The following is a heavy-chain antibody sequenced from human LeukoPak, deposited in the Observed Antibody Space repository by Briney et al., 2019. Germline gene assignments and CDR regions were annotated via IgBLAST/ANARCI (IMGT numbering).Heavy chain of an antibody. CDR3: ARDKNRYSYVKAPADY. J-gene: IGHJ4*02. D-gene: IGHD5-18*01. CDR1: GGSISSSSYY. V-gene: IGHV4-39*02. CDR2: IYYSGST. Sequence: SETLSLTCTVSGGSISSSSYYWGWIRQPPGKGLEWIGSIYYSGSTYYNPSLKSRVTISVDTSKNQFSLKLSSVTAADTAVYYCARDKNRYSYVKAPADYWGQGTLVTVSS.